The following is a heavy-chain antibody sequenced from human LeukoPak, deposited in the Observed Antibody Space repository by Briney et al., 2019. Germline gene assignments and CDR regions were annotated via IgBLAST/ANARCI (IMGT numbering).Heavy chain of an antibody. CDR2: ISGSGGST. V-gene: IGHV3-23*01. CDR1: GFTFSSYA. Sequence: GGSLRLSCAASGFTFSSYAMSWVRQAPGKGLEWVSAISGSGGSTYYADSVKGRFTISRDNSKNTLYLQMNSLRAEDTAVYYCASYDSGYDYNWFDPWGQGTLVTVSS. CDR3: ASYDSGYDYNWFDP. D-gene: IGHD5-12*01. J-gene: IGHJ5*02.